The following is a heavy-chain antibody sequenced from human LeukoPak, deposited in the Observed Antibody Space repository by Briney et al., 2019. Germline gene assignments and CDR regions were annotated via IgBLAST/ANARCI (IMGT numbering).Heavy chain of an antibody. J-gene: IGHJ4*02. D-gene: IGHD5-18*01. CDR2: ISSSSSYI. V-gene: IGHV3-21*04. CDR3: ASARGSNYGSLGD. Sequence: GGSLRLSCAASGFTFSSYSMNWVRQAPGKGLEWVSSISSSSSYIYYADSVKGRFSISRDNSKNTLYLQTNSLRAEDTAVYYCASARGSNYGSLGDWGQGTLVTVSS. CDR1: GFTFSSYS.